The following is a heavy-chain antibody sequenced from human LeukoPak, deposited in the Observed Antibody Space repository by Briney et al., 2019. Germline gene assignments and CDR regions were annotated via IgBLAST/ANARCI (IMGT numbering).Heavy chain of an antibody. CDR1: GGSIGSGGYY. J-gene: IGHJ4*02. Sequence: PSETLSLTCTVSGGSIGSGGYYWSWIRQHPGKGLEWIGYLYHSGSTYYSPSLKSRVTISMDTSKNQFSLNLSSVTAADAAVYFCARAAQNWNNAPYFNHWGQGTLVTVSS. CDR2: LYHSGST. D-gene: IGHD1-1*01. V-gene: IGHV4-31*03. CDR3: ARAAQNWNNAPYFNH.